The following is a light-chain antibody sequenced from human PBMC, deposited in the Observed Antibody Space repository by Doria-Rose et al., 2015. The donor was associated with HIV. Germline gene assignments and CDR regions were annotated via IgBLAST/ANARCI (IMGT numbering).Light chain of an antibody. CDR3: HQYGTSWT. CDR2: DGS. V-gene: IGKV3-20*01. Sequence: TQSPGTLSLSPGERATLSCRASQRFSSTYLAWYQQKPGQAPSRLIYDGSTRATGIPDRFSASGSGTDFTLTINRLEPEDFALYYCHQYGTSWTFGQGTKVEI. J-gene: IGKJ1*01. CDR1: QRFSSTY.